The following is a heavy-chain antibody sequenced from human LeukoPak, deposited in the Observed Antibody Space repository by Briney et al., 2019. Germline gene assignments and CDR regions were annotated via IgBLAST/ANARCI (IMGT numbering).Heavy chain of an antibody. D-gene: IGHD5-18*01. CDR1: GGSISSGSYY. CDR2: IYTSGST. V-gene: IGHV4-61*02. Sequence: SQTLSLTCTVSGGSISSGSYYWSWIRQPAGKGLEWIGRIYTSGSTNYNPSLKSRVTISMDTSKNQFSLKLSAVTAADTAVYYCTREGYSSPDYWGQGTLVTVSS. CDR3: TREGYSSPDY. J-gene: IGHJ4*02.